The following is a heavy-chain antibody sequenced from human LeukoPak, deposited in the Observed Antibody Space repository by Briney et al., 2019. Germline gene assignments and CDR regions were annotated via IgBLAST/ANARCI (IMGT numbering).Heavy chain of an antibody. CDR2: ISAYNGNT. CDR3: ARVVATMIVVVIQGVDY. V-gene: IGHV1-18*01. Sequence: ASVEVSCKASGYTFTSYGISWVRQAPGQGLEWMGWISAYNGNTNYAQKLQGRVTMTTDTSTSTAYMELRSLRSDDTAVYYCARVVATMIVVVIQGVDYWGQGTLVTVSS. D-gene: IGHD3-22*01. CDR1: GYTFTSYG. J-gene: IGHJ4*02.